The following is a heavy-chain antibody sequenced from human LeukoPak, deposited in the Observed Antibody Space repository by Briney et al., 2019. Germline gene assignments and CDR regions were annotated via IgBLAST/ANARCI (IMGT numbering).Heavy chain of an antibody. J-gene: IGHJ6*03. CDR1: GFTVSSNY. CDR3: AKSWGYTRPYYNYMDV. Sequence: GGSLRLSCAASGFTVSSNYMSWVRQAPGKGLEWVSIIGYRGGSIYYAYSVQGRFTISRDNSKNTLSLQMNGLRPEDTAVYYCAKSWGYTRPYYNYMDVWGKGTTVTVSS. V-gene: IGHV3-23*01. D-gene: IGHD3-16*02. CDR2: IGYRGGSI.